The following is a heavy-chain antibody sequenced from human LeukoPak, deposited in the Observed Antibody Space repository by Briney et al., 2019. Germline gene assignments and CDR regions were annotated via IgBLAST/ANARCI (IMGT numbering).Heavy chain of an antibody. CDR1: GYTFTNYH. V-gene: IGHV1-46*01. J-gene: IGHJ3*02. CDR2: INPGGGTT. CDR3: ARGGFTTMVRGVIITLDAFDI. D-gene: IGHD3-10*01. Sequence: GASVKVSCKASGYTFTNYHLHWVRQAPGQGFEWMGIINPGGGTTTYAQKFQGRVTMTRDTSTSTVYMELSSLRSEDTAVYYCARGGFTTMVRGVIITLDAFDIWGQGTMVTVSS.